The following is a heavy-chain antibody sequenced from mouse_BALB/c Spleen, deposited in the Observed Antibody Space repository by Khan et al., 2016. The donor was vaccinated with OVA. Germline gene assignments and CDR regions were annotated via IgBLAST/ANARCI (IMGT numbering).Heavy chain of an antibody. D-gene: IGHD4-1*01. Sequence: VQLKESGGDLVKPGGSLRLSCAASGFTFSAYGMSWVRQTPDKRLEWVATINSDGYYTYYPDTVKGRFTISRNNAENTLYLQMSSLKSEDTAIYYCASHLTGSLAYWGQGTLVTVSA. CDR1: GFTFSAYG. J-gene: IGHJ3*01. CDR2: INSDGYYT. V-gene: IGHV5-6*01. CDR3: ASHLTGSLAY.